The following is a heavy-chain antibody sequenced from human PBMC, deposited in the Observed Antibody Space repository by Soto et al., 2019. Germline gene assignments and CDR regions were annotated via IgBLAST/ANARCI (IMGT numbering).Heavy chain of an antibody. CDR1: GFSVSTYS. V-gene: IGHV3-21*06. J-gene: IGHJ6*02. CDR2: ISTSSTYI. Sequence: PGGSLRLSCAASGFSVSTYSMNWVRQAPGEGLEWVSSISTSSTYIYCAYSVKGRFTISRENAKNSLFLQMHSLRAEDSAVYYCATLKRVPMYYSINVDVGGQGTTVPVSS. CDR3: ATLKRVPMYYSINVDV. D-gene: IGHD2-15*01.